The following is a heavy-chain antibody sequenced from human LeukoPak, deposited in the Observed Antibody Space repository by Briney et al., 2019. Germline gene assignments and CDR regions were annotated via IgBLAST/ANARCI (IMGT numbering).Heavy chain of an antibody. Sequence: SETLPLTCTVSGGSISSYYWSWIRQPPGKGLEWIGYIYYSGSTNYNPSLKSRVTISVDTSKNQFSLKLSSVTAADTAVYYCAREGDGYRPVEWGQGTLVTVSS. V-gene: IGHV4-59*01. J-gene: IGHJ4*02. D-gene: IGHD5-18*01. CDR1: GGSISSYY. CDR3: AREGDGYRPVE. CDR2: IYYSGST.